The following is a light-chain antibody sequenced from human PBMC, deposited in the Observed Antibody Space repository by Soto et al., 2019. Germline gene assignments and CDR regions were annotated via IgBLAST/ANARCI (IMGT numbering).Light chain of an antibody. V-gene: IGKV1-39*01. Sequence: DIQMTQSPSSLSASLGDRVTITCRASQSISTSLNWYQAKPGQAPKLLIYAASYLQSGVPSRFSGSRAGTEFTLTIISLQPEDFATYYCQQSDHSPMYTFGQGTDLKIK. J-gene: IGKJ2*01. CDR1: QSISTS. CDR2: AAS. CDR3: QQSDHSPMYT.